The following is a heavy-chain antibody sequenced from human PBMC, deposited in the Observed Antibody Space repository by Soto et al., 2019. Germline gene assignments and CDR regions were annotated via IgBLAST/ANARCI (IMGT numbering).Heavy chain of an antibody. CDR1: GFAFSNAW. CDR3: TTDSYTSVIVVRFDY. Sequence: EVQLVESGGGLVKPGGSLRLSCAASGFAFSNAWINWVRQAPGKGLVWVGRIKSKGHGGTTDFAAPVRGRFAISRDDSRNLVYMQMNSLNTEDTAVYYCTTDSYTSVIVVRFDYWGHGTLVTVSS. D-gene: IGHD3-22*01. J-gene: IGHJ4*01. V-gene: IGHV3-15*07. CDR2: IKSKGHGGTT.